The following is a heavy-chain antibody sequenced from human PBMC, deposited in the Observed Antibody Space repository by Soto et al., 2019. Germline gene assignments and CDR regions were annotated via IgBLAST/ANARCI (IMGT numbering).Heavy chain of an antibody. V-gene: IGHV1-46*01. CDR2: INPNGGRT. CDR3: ARSLLQGDF. D-gene: IGHD2-21*01. J-gene: IGHJ4*02. Sequence: QVQLVQSGAEVKKPGASVKVSCKASGYIFIHYYIHWVRQAPGQGLEWIAIINPNGGRTNYAQKLQGRVTVTSETSTSTVSMELNSLGSDDTAVYFCARSLLQGDFWGQGTLVTVSS. CDR1: GYIFIHYY.